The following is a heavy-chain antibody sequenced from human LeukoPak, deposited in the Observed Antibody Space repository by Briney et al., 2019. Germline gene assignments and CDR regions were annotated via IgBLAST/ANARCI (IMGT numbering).Heavy chain of an antibody. CDR1: GFTFSNAW. J-gene: IGHJ4*02. Sequence: GGSLRLSCAASGFTFSNAWMSWVRQAPGKGLEWVGRIKSKTDGGTTDYAAPVKGRFTISRDDSKNTLYLQMNSLKTEDTAVYYCVREATGYSFADYWGQGTLVSVSS. D-gene: IGHD1-26*01. CDR3: VREATGYSFADY. V-gene: IGHV3-15*01. CDR2: IKSKTDGGTT.